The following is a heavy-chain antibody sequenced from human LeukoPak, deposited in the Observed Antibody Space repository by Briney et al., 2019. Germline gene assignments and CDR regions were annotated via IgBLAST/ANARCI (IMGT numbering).Heavy chain of an antibody. Sequence: GSLRLSCAASGFTFDDYAMHWVRQAPGKGLEWVSLINVDGGSTYTADSVKGRFTISRDNSKNSLYLQMNSLRTEDTALYYCAKDSLYDFWSGYYTGIESGYYYGMDVWGQGTTVTVSS. CDR2: INVDGGST. V-gene: IGHV3-43*02. D-gene: IGHD3-3*01. CDR1: GFTFDDYA. CDR3: AKDSLYDFWSGYYTGIESGYYYGMDV. J-gene: IGHJ6*02.